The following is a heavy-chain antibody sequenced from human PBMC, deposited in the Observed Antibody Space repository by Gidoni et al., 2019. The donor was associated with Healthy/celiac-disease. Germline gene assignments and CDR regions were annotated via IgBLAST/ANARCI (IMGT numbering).Heavy chain of an antibody. CDR3: ARDASDIVVVVAATGVDY. Sequence: EVQLVESGGGLVQPGGSLRLSCAASGFTFSSYWRSWVRQAPGKGMEWGANIKQDGSEKYYVDSVKGRFTISRDNAKNSLYLQMNSLRAEDTAVYYCARDASDIVVVVAATGVDYWGQGTLVTVSS. V-gene: IGHV3-7*01. CDR2: IKQDGSEK. D-gene: IGHD2-15*01. J-gene: IGHJ4*02. CDR1: GFTFSSYW.